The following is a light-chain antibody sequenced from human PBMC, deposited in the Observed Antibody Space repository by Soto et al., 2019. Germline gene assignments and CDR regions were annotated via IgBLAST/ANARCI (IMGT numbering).Light chain of an antibody. V-gene: IGKV1-39*01. Sequence: DIPMTQSPSSLSASVGDRVTITCRASQSISSYLNWYQQKPGKAPKLLIYAASSLQSGVPSRFSGSGSGTDFTLTISSLQPEEFATYYCQHSYSTSFTFGGGAKVLI. CDR2: AAS. CDR1: QSISSY. J-gene: IGKJ4*01. CDR3: QHSYSTSFT.